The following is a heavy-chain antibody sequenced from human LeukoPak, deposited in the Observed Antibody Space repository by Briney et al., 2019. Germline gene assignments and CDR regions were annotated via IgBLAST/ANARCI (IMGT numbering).Heavy chain of an antibody. J-gene: IGHJ4*02. CDR1: GGSISGYY. CDR3: ARYGSGSYHFDY. D-gene: IGHD3-10*01. Sequence: TSETLSLTCTVSGGSISGYYWSWIRLPPGQGLEWIGFIHYSGSTNYNPSLKSRVTISGDTSKNQFSLKLSSLTAADTAVYYCARYGSGSYHFDYWGQGTLVTVSS. V-gene: IGHV4-59*01. CDR2: IHYSGST.